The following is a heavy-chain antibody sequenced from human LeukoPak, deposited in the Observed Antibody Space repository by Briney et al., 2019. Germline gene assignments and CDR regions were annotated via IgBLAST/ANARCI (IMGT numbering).Heavy chain of an antibody. D-gene: IGHD3-16*01. CDR2: IKSKTDGGTT. J-gene: IGHJ3*02. CDR3: TSQRYDYVWGSDDAFDI. V-gene: IGHV3-15*01. CDR1: GFTFSNAW. Sequence: PWGSLSLSCAASGFTFSNAWMSWVRQAPGKGLEWVGRIKSKTDGGTTDYAAPVKGRFTISRDDSKNTLYLQMNSLKTEDTAVYYCTSQRYDYVWGSDDAFDIWGQGTMVTVSS.